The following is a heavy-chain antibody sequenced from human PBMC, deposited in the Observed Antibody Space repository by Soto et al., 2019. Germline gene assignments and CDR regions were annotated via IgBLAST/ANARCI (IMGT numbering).Heavy chain of an antibody. CDR2: VIPILGTA. V-gene: IGHV1-69*01. Sequence: QVQLVQSGAEVKKPGSSVKVSCTASGGSLRNSVISWVRQAPAQRLEWMGGVIPILGTANYAQKFQGRVTMTADEATSTAYMDLSSLGAAATAVYYCARRGHPGHWGPGTLVIVSS. CDR1: GGSLRNSV. CDR3: ARRGHPGH. J-gene: IGHJ4*02.